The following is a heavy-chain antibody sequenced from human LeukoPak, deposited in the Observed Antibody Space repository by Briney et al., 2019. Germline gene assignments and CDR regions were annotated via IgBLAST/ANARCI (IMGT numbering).Heavy chain of an antibody. Sequence: RASVMVSCKASGYTFTGYQMHWVRQAPGQGLEWTGWIDPNNGAANFAQNFQDRVTMTRDTSISTAYMELSRLTSDDTAVYYCARNAPGITYWGQGTLVTVSS. D-gene: IGHD6-13*01. J-gene: IGHJ4*02. CDR1: GYTFTGYQ. CDR3: ARNAPGITY. V-gene: IGHV1-2*02. CDR2: IDPNNGAA.